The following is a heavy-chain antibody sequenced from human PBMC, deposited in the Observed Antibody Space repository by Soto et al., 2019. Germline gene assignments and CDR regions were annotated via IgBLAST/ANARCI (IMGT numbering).Heavy chain of an antibody. Sequence: KGLEWVSAISGSGGSTYYADSVKGRFTISRDNSKNTLYLQMNSLRAEDTAVYYCAKATLGGYSGYDSGWYFDLWGRGTLVTVSS. CDR3: AKATLGGYSGYDSGWYFDL. D-gene: IGHD5-12*01. V-gene: IGHV3-23*01. J-gene: IGHJ2*01. CDR2: ISGSGGST.